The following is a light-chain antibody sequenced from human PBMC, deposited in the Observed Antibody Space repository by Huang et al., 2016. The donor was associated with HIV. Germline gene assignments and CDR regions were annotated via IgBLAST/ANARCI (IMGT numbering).Light chain of an antibody. CDR1: QSLFFRSNKRSY. J-gene: IGKJ4*01. CDR3: QQYYHNPLT. CDR2: CAS. Sequence: DIVMTQSPDSLTVSLGERATINCRSSQSLFFRSNKRSYLAWYQKKPGQPPKLVISCASARESGVPDRFSGSGSETHFTLTINSLQAEDVAVYYCQQYYHNPLTFGGGTKVEI. V-gene: IGKV4-1*01.